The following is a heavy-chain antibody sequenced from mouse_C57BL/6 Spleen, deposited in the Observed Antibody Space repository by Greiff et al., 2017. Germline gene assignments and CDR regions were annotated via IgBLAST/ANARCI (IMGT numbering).Heavy chain of an antibody. V-gene: IGHV10-1*01. CDR1: GFSFNTYA. J-gene: IGHJ1*03. CDR2: IRSKSNNYAT. Sequence: EVKVVESGGGLVQPKGSLKLSCAASGFSFNTYAMNWVRQAPGKGLEWVARIRSKSNNYATYYADSVKDRFTISRDDSESMLYLQMNNLKTEDTAMYYCVRLYYDYDDWYFDVWGTGTTVTVSS. D-gene: IGHD2-4*01. CDR3: VRLYYDYDDWYFDV.